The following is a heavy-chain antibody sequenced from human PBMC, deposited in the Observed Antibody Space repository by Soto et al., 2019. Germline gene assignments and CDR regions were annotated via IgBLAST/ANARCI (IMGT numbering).Heavy chain of an antibody. D-gene: IGHD3-3*01. CDR2: INPNSGGT. CDR3: ARGGNFWSGYYDGDGMDV. V-gene: IGHV1-2*02. CDR1: GYTFTGYY. J-gene: IGHJ6*02. Sequence: GASVKVSCKASGYTFTGYYMHWVRQAPGQGLEWMGWINPNSGGTNYAQKFQGRVTVTRDTSISTAYMELSRLRSDDTAVYYCARGGNFWSGYYDGDGMDVWGQGTTVTVSS.